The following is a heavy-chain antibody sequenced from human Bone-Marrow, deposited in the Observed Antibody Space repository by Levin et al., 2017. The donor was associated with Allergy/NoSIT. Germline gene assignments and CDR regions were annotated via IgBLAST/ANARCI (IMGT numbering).Heavy chain of an antibody. CDR1: GGSVSLGGYY. CDR3: ARSKVGASSPTDF. J-gene: IGHJ4*02. V-gene: IGHV4-31*03. D-gene: IGHD1-26*01. CDR2: RYYNGET. Sequence: LRLSCTVSGGSVSLGGYYWGWVRQPPGKGLEWIGYRYYNGETFYNPSLKSRVTISSDTSKNQFSLKVISMTAADTAVYYCARSKVGASSPTDFWGQGTLVTVSS.